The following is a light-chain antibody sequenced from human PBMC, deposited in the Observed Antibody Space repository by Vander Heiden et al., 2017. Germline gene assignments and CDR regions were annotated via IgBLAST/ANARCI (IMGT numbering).Light chain of an antibody. CDR3: LHSYRSALVV. V-gene: IGLV7-46*01. CDR2: DTS. J-gene: IGLJ2*01. Sequence: QAVVPQEPSLTVSPGGTVTRTCGSSTGAVTSGHYPYCSQQKPAHPHRILVVDTSSKHSWTPARGSASFLGGNAATLPSGAQPEQDAEEYYLHSYRSALVVFGGGTKLTVL. CDR1: TGAVTSGHY.